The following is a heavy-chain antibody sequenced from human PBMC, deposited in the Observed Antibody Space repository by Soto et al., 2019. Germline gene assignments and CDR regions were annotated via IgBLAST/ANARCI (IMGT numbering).Heavy chain of an antibody. CDR1: GVTCSSYS. V-gene: IGHV3-48*01. J-gene: IGHJ4*02. CDR3: AKQLTYYYDSSGLDY. Sequence: GGSLRLSCAAAGVTCSSYSMNCVRQAPGKGLEWVSYISSSSSTIYYADSVKGRFTISRDNAKNSLYLQMNSLRAEDTAVYYCAKQLTYYYDSSGLDYWGQGTLVTVSS. D-gene: IGHD3-22*01. CDR2: ISSSSSTI.